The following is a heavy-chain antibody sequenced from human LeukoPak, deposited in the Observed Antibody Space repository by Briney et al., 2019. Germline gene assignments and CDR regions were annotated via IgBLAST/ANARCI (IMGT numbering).Heavy chain of an antibody. CDR2: ISGSGDIT. CDR3: AKDRIASPPQGRFDP. Sequence: GGSLRLSCAASGFTFRSYAMNWVRQAPGKGLEWVSGISGSGDITYYSESVKGRFSISRDNSQNTLYLQMNSLGAEDTAIYYCAKDRIASPPQGRFDPWGQGTLVTVSS. V-gene: IGHV3-23*01. J-gene: IGHJ5*02. D-gene: IGHD6-6*01. CDR1: GFTFRSYA.